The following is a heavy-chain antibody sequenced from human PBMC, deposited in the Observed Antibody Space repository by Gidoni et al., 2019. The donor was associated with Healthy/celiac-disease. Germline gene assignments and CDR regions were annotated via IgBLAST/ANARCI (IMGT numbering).Heavy chain of an antibody. D-gene: IGHD3-3*01. V-gene: IGHV3-15*01. CDR2: IKSKTDGGTT. CDR3: TTLKKVTYYDVWSGTWYFDL. Sequence: EVQLVESGGGLVKPGGSLRLSCAASGFTFSNAWMGWVRQAPGKGLEWVGRIKSKTDGGTTDYAAPVKGRFTISRDDSKNTLYLQMNSLKTEDTAVYYCTTLKKVTYYDVWSGTWYFDLWGRGTLVTVSS. J-gene: IGHJ2*01. CDR1: GFTFSNAW.